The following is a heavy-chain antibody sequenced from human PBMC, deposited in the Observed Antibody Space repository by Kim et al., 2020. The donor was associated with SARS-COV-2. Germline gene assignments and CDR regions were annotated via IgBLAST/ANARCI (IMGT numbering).Heavy chain of an antibody. J-gene: IGHJ6*02. CDR3: ASLTEPYYYGMDV. D-gene: IGHD7-27*01. Sequence: GGSLRLSCAASGFTFSSYSMNWVRQAPGKGLEWVSSIRSSSSYIYYADSVKGRFTISRDNAKNSLYLQMNSLRAEDTAVYYCASLTEPYYYGMDVWGQGTTVTVSS. CDR1: GFTFSSYS. CDR2: IRSSSSYI. V-gene: IGHV3-21*01.